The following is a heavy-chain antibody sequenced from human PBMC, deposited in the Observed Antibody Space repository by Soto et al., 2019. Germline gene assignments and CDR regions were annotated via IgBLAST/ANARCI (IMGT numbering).Heavy chain of an antibody. V-gene: IGHV4-30-4*01. CDR3: ARDRALVGAVFGVPGGGLDP. Sequence: NPSETLSLTCTVSGGSISGDYFWTWIRQPPGRGLEWIGYISYIGSTYYNPSLKSRVTISLDTSKTQFSLKMTSVNLADTAVYYCARDRALVGAVFGVPGGGLDPWGQGTLVTVSS. CDR2: ISYIGST. D-gene: IGHD3-3*01. CDR1: GGSISGDYF. J-gene: IGHJ5*02.